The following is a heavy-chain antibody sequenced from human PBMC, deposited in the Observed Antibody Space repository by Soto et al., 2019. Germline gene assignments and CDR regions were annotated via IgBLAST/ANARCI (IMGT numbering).Heavy chain of an antibody. CDR3: AKDLLDSSGYYFDAFDI. D-gene: IGHD3-22*01. V-gene: IGHV3-23*01. Sequence: GGSLRLSCTASGFTFSSYAMSWVRQAPGKGLEWVSAISGSGGSTYYADSVKGRFTISRDNSKNTLYLQMNSLRAEDTAVYYCAKDLLDSSGYYFDAFDIWGQGTMVTVSS. CDR1: GFTFSSYA. J-gene: IGHJ3*02. CDR2: ISGSGGST.